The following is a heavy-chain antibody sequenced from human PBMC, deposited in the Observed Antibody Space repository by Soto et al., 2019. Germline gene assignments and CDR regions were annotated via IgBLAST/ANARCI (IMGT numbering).Heavy chain of an antibody. CDR3: AKYRRTEAEGFTLDY. D-gene: IGHD6-13*01. Sequence: SSVTLSLTCTVSGDYIKNYYWSWIRQQPGKRLEWIGYIYYTGSTTYNPSLESRVTMSVDTSKNQFSLKLSSVNAADTAVYYCAKYRRTEAEGFTLDYWGRGTLVTVSS. CDR1: GDYIKNYY. J-gene: IGHJ4*02. V-gene: IGHV4-59*01. CDR2: IYYTGST.